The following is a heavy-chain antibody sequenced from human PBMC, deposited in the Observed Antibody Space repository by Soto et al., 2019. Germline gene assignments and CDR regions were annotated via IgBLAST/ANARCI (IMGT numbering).Heavy chain of an antibody. Sequence: PSETLSLTCTVSGGSISSYYWSWIRQPPGKGLEWIGYIYYSGSTNYNPSLKSRVTISVDTSKNQFSLKLSSVTAADTAVYYCARDLGYCGGDCYTYGMDVWGQGTTVTVSS. CDR1: GGSISSYY. J-gene: IGHJ6*02. CDR3: ARDLGYCGGDCYTYGMDV. V-gene: IGHV4-59*01. D-gene: IGHD2-21*02. CDR2: IYYSGST.